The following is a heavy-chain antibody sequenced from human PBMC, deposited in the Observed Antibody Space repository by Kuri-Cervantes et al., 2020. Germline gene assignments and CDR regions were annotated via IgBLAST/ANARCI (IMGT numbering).Heavy chain of an antibody. CDR3: AKATDYYDSSGVDY. CDR2: ISSSGSTI. CDR1: GFTFSDYY. V-gene: IGHV3-11*01. J-gene: IGHJ4*02. D-gene: IGHD3-22*01. Sequence: GGSLRLSCAASGFTFSDYYMSWIRQAPGKGLEWVSYISSSGSTIYYADSVKGRFTISRDNAKNSLYLQMNSLRAEDTALYYCAKATDYYDSSGVDYWGQGTLVTVSS.